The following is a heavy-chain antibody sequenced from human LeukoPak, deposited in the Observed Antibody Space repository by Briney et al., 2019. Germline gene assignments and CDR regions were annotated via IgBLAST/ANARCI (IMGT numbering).Heavy chain of an antibody. CDR3: AREQGFGGPIAYDY. CDR2: INTNTGNP. V-gene: IGHV7-4-1*02. D-gene: IGHD3-16*02. J-gene: IGHJ4*02. Sequence: ASVKVSCKASGYTFTSYAMNWVRQTPRQGLEWLGWINTNTGNPTYAQGFTGRFVFSLDTSVSTAYLQISSLKAEDTAVYYCAREQGFGGPIAYDYWGQGTLVTVSS. CDR1: GYTFTSYA.